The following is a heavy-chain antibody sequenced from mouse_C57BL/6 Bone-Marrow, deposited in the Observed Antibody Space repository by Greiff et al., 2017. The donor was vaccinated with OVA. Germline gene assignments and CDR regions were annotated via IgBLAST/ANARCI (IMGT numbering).Heavy chain of an antibody. V-gene: IGHV1-76*01. CDR3: AGADYDGSSYDAMDY. Sequence: QVQLKESGAELVRPGASVKLSCKASGYTFTDYYINWVKQRPGQGLEWIARIYPGSGNTYYNEKFKGKATLTAEKSSSTAYMQLSSLTSEDSAVYFCAGADYDGSSYDAMDYWGQGTSVTVSS. CDR1: GYTFTDYY. D-gene: IGHD1-1*01. CDR2: IYPGSGNT. J-gene: IGHJ4*01.